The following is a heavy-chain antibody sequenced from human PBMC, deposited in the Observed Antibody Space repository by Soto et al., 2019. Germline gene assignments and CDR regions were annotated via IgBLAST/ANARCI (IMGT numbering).Heavy chain of an antibody. V-gene: IGHV3-23*01. CDR3: AKLGSSSWSPHYYFDY. D-gene: IGHD2-2*01. J-gene: IGHJ4*02. CDR1: GFTFSSYA. Sequence: GSLRLSCAASGFTFSSYAMSWVRQAPGKGLEWVSAISGSGGSTYYADSVKGRFTISRDNSKNTLYLQMNSLRAEDTAIYYCAKLGSSSWSPHYYFDYWGQGTLVTVSS. CDR2: ISGSGGST.